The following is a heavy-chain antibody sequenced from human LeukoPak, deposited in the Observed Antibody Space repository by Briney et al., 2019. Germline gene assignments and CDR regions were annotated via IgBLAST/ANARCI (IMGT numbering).Heavy chain of an antibody. V-gene: IGHV3-48*01. D-gene: IGHD3-10*01. CDR2: ISSASNTI. CDR1: GFTFSSYS. Sequence: GESLRLSCAASGFTFSSYSMNWVRQAPGKGLEWVSYISSASNTIYYADSVKGRFTISRDNGKNSLYLQMSSLSAEDTAMYYCARDGWFGDYNWFDPWGQGTLVTVSS. J-gene: IGHJ5*02. CDR3: ARDGWFGDYNWFDP.